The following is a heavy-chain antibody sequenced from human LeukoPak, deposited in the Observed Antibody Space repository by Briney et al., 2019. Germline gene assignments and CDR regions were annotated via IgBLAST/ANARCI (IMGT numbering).Heavy chain of an antibody. V-gene: IGHV1-69*05. D-gene: IGHD3-22*01. J-gene: IGHJ4*02. CDR3: ARDGLPYDYYDSSGYSDY. CDR2: IIPIFGTA. Sequence: GASVKVSCKASGGTFSSYAISWVRQAPGQGLEWMGRIIPIFGTANYAQKFQGRVTITTDESTSTAYMELSSLRSEDTAVYYCARDGLPYDYYDSSGYSDYWGQGTLVTVSP. CDR1: GGTFSSYA.